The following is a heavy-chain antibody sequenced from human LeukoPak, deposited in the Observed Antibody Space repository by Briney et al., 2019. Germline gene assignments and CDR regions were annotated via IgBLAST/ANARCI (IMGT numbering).Heavy chain of an antibody. D-gene: IGHD3-22*01. CDR1: GFTFSSYA. CDR2: ISGSGGST. Sequence: GGSLRLSCAASGFTFSSYAMSWVRQAPGKGLEWVSTISGSGGSTYYADSVKGRFTISRDNSKNTLYLQMNSLRAEDTAVYYCAGEYSSGYYYEYWGQGTLVTVPS. J-gene: IGHJ4*02. CDR3: AGEYSSGYYYEY. V-gene: IGHV3-23*01.